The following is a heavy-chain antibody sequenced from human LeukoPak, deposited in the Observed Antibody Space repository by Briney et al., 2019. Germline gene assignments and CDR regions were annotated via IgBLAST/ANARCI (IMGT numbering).Heavy chain of an antibody. CDR2: ISWNSGSI. J-gene: IGHJ4*02. CDR1: GFTFDDYA. D-gene: IGHD3-10*01. CDR3: AKDGTDYYGYYFDY. Sequence: GGSLRLSCAASGFTFDDYAMHWVRQAPGKGLEWVSGISWNSGSIGYADSVKGRFTISRDNAKNSLYLQMNSLRAEDTAVYYCAKDGTDYYGYYFDYWGQGTLVTVSS. V-gene: IGHV3-9*01.